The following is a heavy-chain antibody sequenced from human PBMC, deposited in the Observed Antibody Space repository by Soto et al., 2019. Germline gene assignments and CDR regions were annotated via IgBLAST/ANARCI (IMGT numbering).Heavy chain of an antibody. J-gene: IGHJ6*02. Sequence: GGSLRLSCAASGFTFSSYEMNWVRQAPGQXLEWVSYISDSGGTVYYAVSVKGRFTVSRDNAQNSVYLQMNSLRTEDTAVYYCARDLLHYDFWSGYSAYFYYGMDVWGPGPTVTVSS. CDR2: ISDSGGTV. D-gene: IGHD3-3*01. CDR3: ARDLLHYDFWSGYSAYFYYGMDV. CDR1: GFTFSSYE. V-gene: IGHV3-48*03.